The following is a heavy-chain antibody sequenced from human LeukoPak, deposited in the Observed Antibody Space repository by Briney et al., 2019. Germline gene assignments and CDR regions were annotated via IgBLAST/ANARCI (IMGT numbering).Heavy chain of an antibody. D-gene: IGHD4-11*01. Sequence: SETLSLTCSVSGGSISSYYWNWIRQPPGKGLEWIGYIYYSGSTNYNPSLKSRVTISVDTSKNQFSLKLRSVTAADTAVYYCAREGVTMIDYWGQGTLVIVSS. CDR1: GGSISSYY. V-gene: IGHV4-59*01. CDR3: AREGVTMIDY. J-gene: IGHJ4*02. CDR2: IYYSGST.